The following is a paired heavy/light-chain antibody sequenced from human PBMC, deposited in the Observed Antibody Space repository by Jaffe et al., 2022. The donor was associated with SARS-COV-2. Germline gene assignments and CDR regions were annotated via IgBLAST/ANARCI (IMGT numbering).Light chain of an antibody. CDR1: SSNIGAGYD. Sequence: QSVLTQPPSVSGAPGQRVTISCTGSSSNIGAGYDVQWYQQLPGTAPKLLIYGTSNRPSGVPDRFSASKSGASASLAITGLQAEDEADYYCQSHDSRLIAYVFGTGTKVTVL. V-gene: IGLV1-40*01. CDR2: GTS. J-gene: IGLJ1*01. CDR3: QSHDSRLIAYV.
Heavy chain of an antibody. D-gene: IGHD3-22*01. CDR3: ARQNYYDSSGYYQDF. V-gene: IGHV4-59*01. Sequence: QVQLQESGPGLVKPSETLSLTCTVSGGSFSNFYWTWIRQPPGKGLEWIGNIYHSGSTRYNPSLKSRVTVSLDTSKNQFSLDLSSVTAADTAVYYCARQNYYDSSGYYQDFWGQGTLVTVSS. J-gene: IGHJ4*02. CDR1: GGSFSNFY. CDR2: IYHSGST.